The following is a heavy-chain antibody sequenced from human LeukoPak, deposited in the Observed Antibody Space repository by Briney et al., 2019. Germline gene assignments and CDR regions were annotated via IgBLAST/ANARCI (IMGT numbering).Heavy chain of an antibody. CDR1: GYSFTNYW. CDR3: ARQRSGGAYDSDF. J-gene: IGHJ4*02. Sequence: PGESLKISCKGSGYSFTNYWINWVRQMPGKGLEWMGRIDPTDSYTNCSPSFQGHVTISADKSISTTYLQWSSLKASDTAMYYCARQRSGGAYDSDFWGQGTLVTVSS. D-gene: IGHD5-12*01. V-gene: IGHV5-10-1*01. CDR2: IDPTDSYT.